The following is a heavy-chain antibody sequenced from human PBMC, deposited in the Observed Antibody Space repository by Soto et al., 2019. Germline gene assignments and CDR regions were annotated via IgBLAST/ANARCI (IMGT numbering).Heavy chain of an antibody. V-gene: IGHV1-69*08. CDR3: AGDPDSHYDDSHASSYP. D-gene: IGHD4-4*01. CDR1: GGTFSTYT. Sequence: QVQLVQSGAEVKKPGSSVKVSCKASGGTFSTYTITWVRQAPGQGFEWMGRIIPIIGIINYAQKFQGRVTNSADXSXGXXYMVRTGLSSDDTAVYYCAGDPDSHYDDSHASSYPWGQGTLVTVSS. J-gene: IGHJ5*02. CDR2: IIPIIGII.